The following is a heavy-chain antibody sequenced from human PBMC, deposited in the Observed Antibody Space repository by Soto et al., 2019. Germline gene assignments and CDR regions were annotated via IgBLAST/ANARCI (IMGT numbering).Heavy chain of an antibody. CDR1: GYTFTSYD. Sequence: QVQLVQSGAEVKTPGASVKVPCKASGYTFTSYDINWVRQTTGQGLEWMGWMNPNSGNTGYAQKFQGRVTMTRNTSISTAYMELSSLRSEDTAVYYCSREVNFYGLDVWGQGTTVTVSS. CDR3: SREVNFYGLDV. J-gene: IGHJ6*02. V-gene: IGHV1-8*01. CDR2: MNPNSGNT.